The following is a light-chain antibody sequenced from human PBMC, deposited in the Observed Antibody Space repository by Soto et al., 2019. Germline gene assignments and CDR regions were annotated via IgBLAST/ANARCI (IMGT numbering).Light chain of an antibody. V-gene: IGLV1-40*01. J-gene: IGLJ3*02. CDR3: QSYDSDVSAWV. Sequence: QSVLTQPPSVSGAPGQTVTISCAGTSSNIGSNYDVHWYQHLPGTAPKLLIFGYTNRPSGVPDRFSGSKSGTSASLAITGLQSEGEGGYYRQSYDSDVSAWVFGGGTQLTVL. CDR1: SSNIGSNYD. CDR2: GYT.